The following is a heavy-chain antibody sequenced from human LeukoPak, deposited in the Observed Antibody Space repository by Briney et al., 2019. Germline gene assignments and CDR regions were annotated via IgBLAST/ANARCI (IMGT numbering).Heavy chain of an antibody. CDR3: AKVLLKEGLLWFGEEHAFDI. CDR1: GGSISSGGYY. J-gene: IGHJ3*02. CDR2: IYYSGST. Sequence: PSQTLSLTCTVSGGSISSGGYYWSWIRQHPGKGLEWIGYIYYSGSTYYNPSLKSRVTISVDTSKNQFSLKLSSVTAADTAVYYCAKVLLKEGLLWFGEEHAFDIWGQGTMVTVSS. V-gene: IGHV4-31*03. D-gene: IGHD3-10*01.